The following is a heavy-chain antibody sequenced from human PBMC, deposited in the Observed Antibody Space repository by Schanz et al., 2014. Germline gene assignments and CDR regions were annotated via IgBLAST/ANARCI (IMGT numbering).Heavy chain of an antibody. CDR1: GFSFSDYY. V-gene: IGHV3-33*08. D-gene: IGHD1-26*01. Sequence: QVHLLESGGGLVEPGGSLRLSCAASGFSFSDYYMSWIRQAPGKGLEWVAVIWSDGTNEYYADSVKGRFTISRDNSKNTLFLQMNSLRAEDTAVYYCARDHTTESYYSAGPPIDYWGQGTLLTVSS. CDR2: IWSDGTNE. CDR3: ARDHTTESYYSAGPPIDY. J-gene: IGHJ4*02.